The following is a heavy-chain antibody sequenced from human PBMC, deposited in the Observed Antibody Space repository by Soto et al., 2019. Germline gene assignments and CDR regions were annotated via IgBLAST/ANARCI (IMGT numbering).Heavy chain of an antibody. CDR3: ARGTSDYYYGMDV. J-gene: IGHJ6*02. CDR2: INHSGST. V-gene: IGHV4-34*01. CDR1: GGSFSGYY. Sequence: SETLRLTYAVYGGSFSGYYWSWIRQPPGKGLEWIGEINHSGSTNYDPSLKSRVTISVDTSKSQFSLKLSSVTAADTAVYYCARGTSDYYYGMDVWGQGTTVTVS.